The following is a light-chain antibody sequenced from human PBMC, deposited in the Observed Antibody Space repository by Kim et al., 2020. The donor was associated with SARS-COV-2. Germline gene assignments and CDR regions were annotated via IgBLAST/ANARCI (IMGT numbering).Light chain of an antibody. J-gene: IGKJ3*01. CDR3: QRYASSLT. CDR2: GAS. V-gene: IGKV3-20*01. Sequence: VLTQSPDTLSLSPGDRATLSCRTSRNVTSTYIAWYQHKPGHAPRLLIYGASRRATAIPDRFSGSGSGTDFTLTISRLESEDFAFYYCQRYASSLTFGPGTKVYIK. CDR1: RNVTSTY.